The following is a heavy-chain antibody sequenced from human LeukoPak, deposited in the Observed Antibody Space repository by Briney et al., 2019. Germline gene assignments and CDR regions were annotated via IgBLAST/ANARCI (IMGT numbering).Heavy chain of an antibody. V-gene: IGHV4-34*01. Sequence: SETLSLTCAVYGGSFSGYYWSWIRQPPGKGLEWIGEINHSGSTNYNPSLKSRVTISVDTSKNQFSLKLSSVTAADTAVYYCARAPRRGVQKKWELLYYFDYWGQGTLVTVSS. CDR3: ARAPRRGVQKKWELLYYFDY. D-gene: IGHD1-26*01. CDR1: GGSFSGYY. J-gene: IGHJ4*02. CDR2: INHSGST.